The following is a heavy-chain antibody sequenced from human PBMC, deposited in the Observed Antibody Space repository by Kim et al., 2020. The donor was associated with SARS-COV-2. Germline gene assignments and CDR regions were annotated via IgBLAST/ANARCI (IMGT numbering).Heavy chain of an antibody. Sequence: SGPTLVKPTQTLTLTCTFSGFSLRTSGVGVGWIRQPPGKALEWLALIYWDDDKRYSPSLKSRLTITKDTSKNQVVLTMTNMDPVDTATYYCAHSRIRRGTMIGVADISFDYWGQGTLVTVSS. D-gene: IGHD3-22*01. V-gene: IGHV2-5*02. J-gene: IGHJ4*02. CDR1: GFSLRTSGVG. CDR2: IYWDDDK. CDR3: AHSRIRRGTMIGVADISFDY.